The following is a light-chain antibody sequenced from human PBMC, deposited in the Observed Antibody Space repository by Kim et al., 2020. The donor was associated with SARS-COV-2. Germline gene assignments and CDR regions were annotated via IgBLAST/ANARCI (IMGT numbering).Light chain of an antibody. CDR3: QVWDSSSDHVV. CDR2: YAS. V-gene: IGLV3-21*04. J-gene: IGLJ2*01. CDR1: NLGSKS. Sequence: APGKTARLTCGGNNLGSKSVHWYQQKPGHAPVLVIYYASVRPSGIPERFSGSNSGNTATLTISRVEAGDEADYYCQVWDSSSDHVVFGGGTQLTVL.